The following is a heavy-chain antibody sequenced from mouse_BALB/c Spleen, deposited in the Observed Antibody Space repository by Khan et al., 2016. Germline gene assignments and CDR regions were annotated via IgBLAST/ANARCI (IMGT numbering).Heavy chain of an antibody. J-gene: IGHJ4*01. V-gene: IGHV1-69*02. CDR1: GYTFTSYW. D-gene: IGHD1-2*01. CDR3: ARWGPYYDGYDYAMDY. Sequence: QVQLQQPGAELVKPGAPVKLSCKASGYTFTSYWMNWVKQRPGRGLEWIGRIDPSDSETHYNQKFKDKATLTVDKSSSTAYIQLSSLTSEDSAVFYCARWGPYYDGYDYAMDYWGQGTSVTVSS. CDR2: IDPSDSET.